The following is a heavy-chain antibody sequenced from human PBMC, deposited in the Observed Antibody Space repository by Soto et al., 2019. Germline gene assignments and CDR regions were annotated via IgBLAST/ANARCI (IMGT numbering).Heavy chain of an antibody. D-gene: IGHD2-2*01. CDR2: ISAYNGNT. Sequence: ASVKVSCKASGYTFTSYGISWVRQAPGQGLEWMGWISAYNGNTNYAQKLQGRVTMTTDTSTSTAYMELRSLRSDDTAVYYCARDSTPKDIVVVPAAKYYYYYYGMDVWGQGTTVTVPS. CDR1: GYTFTSYG. CDR3: ARDSTPKDIVVVPAAKYYYYYYGMDV. J-gene: IGHJ6*02. V-gene: IGHV1-18*04.